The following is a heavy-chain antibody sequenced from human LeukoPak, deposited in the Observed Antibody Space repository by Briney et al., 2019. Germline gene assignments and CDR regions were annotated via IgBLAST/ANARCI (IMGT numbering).Heavy chain of an antibody. CDR2: IKSKTDGGTI. CDR1: GFSFSNAW. CDR3: CRGWLDY. Sequence: GGSLRLSCAASGFSFSNAWMSWVRQASGKGLEWVGRIKSKTDGGTIHYAAPVKGRFTISRDDSKNMVFLQMNSLNTEDTAVYYCCRGWLDYWGQGTLVTVSS. V-gene: IGHV3-15*01. J-gene: IGHJ4*02. D-gene: IGHD2-15*01.